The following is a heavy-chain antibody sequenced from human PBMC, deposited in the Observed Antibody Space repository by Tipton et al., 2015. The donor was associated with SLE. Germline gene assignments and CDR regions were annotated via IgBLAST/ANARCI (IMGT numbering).Heavy chain of an antibody. J-gene: IGHJ6*02. CDR1: GGSIRRSY. CDR2: IYYTGDT. D-gene: IGHD1-26*01. V-gene: IGHV4-59*08. CDR3: ARLSGSEPAV. Sequence: TLSLTCTVSGGSIRRSYWSWIRQPPGKGLEWIGYIYYTGDTNYNPSLKSRVTISADTSKNQISLMLSSVTAADTAVYYCARLSGSEPAVWGQGTTVTVSS.